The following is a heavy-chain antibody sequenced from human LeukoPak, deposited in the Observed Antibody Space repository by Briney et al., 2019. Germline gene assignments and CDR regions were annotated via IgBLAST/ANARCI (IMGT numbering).Heavy chain of an antibody. CDR3: ARDFWSGYYPA. J-gene: IGHJ5*02. V-gene: IGHV1-8*03. CDR2: MNPNSGNT. Sequence: GASVKVSCKASGYTFTSYDINWVRQATGQGLEWMGWMNPNSGNTGYAQKFQGRVTITRKTSISTAYMELSSLRSEDTAVYYCARDFWSGYYPAWGQGTLVTVSS. CDR1: GYTFTSYD. D-gene: IGHD3-3*01.